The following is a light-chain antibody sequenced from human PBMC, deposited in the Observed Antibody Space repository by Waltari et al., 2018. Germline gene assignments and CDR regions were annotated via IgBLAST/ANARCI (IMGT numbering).Light chain of an antibody. CDR3: QQRSNWPPALT. V-gene: IGKV4-1*01. J-gene: IGKJ4*01. CDR2: WAT. Sequence: DIVMTQSPVSLAVSLGERATVNCKSSQSVLYTSNNKNYLAWYQQKSGQPPKLLIHWATTRESGVPDRFSGSGSGTDFTLTISSLEPEDFAVYYCQQRSNWPPALTFGGGTKVEIK. CDR1: QSVLYTSNNKNY.